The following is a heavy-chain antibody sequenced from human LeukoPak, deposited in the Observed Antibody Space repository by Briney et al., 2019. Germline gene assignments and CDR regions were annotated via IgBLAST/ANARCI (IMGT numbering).Heavy chain of an antibody. CDR3: AHSPRGYCSSTSCLVWFDP. Sequence: SGPTLVNPTQTLTLTCTFPGFALSTSGVGVGWIRQPPGKALEWLALIYWNDDKRYSPSLKSRLTITKDTSKNQVVLTMTNMDPVDTAIYYCAHSPRGYCSSTSCLVWFDPWGQGTLVTVSS. J-gene: IGHJ5*02. CDR1: GFALSTSGVG. V-gene: IGHV2-5*01. D-gene: IGHD2-2*03. CDR2: IYWNDDK.